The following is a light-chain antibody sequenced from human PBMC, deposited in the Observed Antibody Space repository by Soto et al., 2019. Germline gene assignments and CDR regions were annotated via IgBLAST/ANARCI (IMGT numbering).Light chain of an antibody. J-gene: IGKJ3*01. Sequence: EFVLTQSPGTLSLSPGERAILSCRASQSVTSTYIAWYQQKPGQAPRLLIYGASSRATGIPDRFSGSGSGTDFTLTISSLQPEDVGVYFCQKCNGGPFTFGPGTTVDVK. CDR1: QSVTSTY. CDR2: GAS. CDR3: QKCNGGPFT. V-gene: IGKV3-20*01.